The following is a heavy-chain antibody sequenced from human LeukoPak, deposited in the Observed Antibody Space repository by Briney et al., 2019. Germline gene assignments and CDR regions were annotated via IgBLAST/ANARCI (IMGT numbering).Heavy chain of an antibody. Sequence: ASVKVSCKASGYTFTTYYMHWVRQAPGQGLEWMGIINPSGGSTRYAQKFQDRVTMTRDMSTSTVYMELSSLRSEDTAVYYCASRGGEPAAMPNDAFDMWGQGTMVTVSS. V-gene: IGHV1-46*01. D-gene: IGHD2-2*01. CDR2: INPSGGST. CDR1: GYTFTTYY. J-gene: IGHJ3*02. CDR3: ASRGGEPAAMPNDAFDM.